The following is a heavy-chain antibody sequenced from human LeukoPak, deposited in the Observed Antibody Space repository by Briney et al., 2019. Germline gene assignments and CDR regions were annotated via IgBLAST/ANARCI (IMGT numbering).Heavy chain of an antibody. D-gene: IGHD4-17*01. CDR1: GGSFSGYY. CDR3: AREFRTDYGDLDYFDY. CDR2: IYYSGST. V-gene: IGHV4-31*11. J-gene: IGHJ4*02. Sequence: SETLSLTCAVYGGSFSGYYWSWIRQHPGKGLEWIGYIYYSGSTYYNPSLKSRVNISVDTSKNQFSLKLSSVTAADTAVYYCAREFRTDYGDLDYFDYWGQGTLVTVSS.